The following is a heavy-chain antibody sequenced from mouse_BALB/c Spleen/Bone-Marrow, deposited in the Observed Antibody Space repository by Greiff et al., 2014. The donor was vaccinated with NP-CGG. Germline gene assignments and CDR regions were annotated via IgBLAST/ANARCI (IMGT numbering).Heavy chain of an antibody. D-gene: IGHD2-2*01. J-gene: IGHJ4*01. V-gene: IGHV1S56*01. CDR2: IYPGNVNT. CDR3: ARGGWLRDAMDY. Sequence: VQLQQSGSELVKPGASVRISCKASGYTFTSYYIHWVKQRPGQGLEWIGWIYPGNVNTKYNEKFKGKATLTADKSSSTAYMQLSSLTSEDSAVYFCARGGWLRDAMDYWGQGTSVTVSS. CDR1: GYTFTSYY.